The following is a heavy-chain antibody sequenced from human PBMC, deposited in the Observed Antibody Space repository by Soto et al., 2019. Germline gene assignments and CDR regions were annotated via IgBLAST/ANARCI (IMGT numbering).Heavy chain of an antibody. V-gene: IGHV3-9*01. CDR3: AKERGYAYGDDAFDI. J-gene: IGHJ3*02. D-gene: IGHD3-16*01. Sequence: GGSLRLSCAASGFNFDDYDRHWVRQVPGKGLEWVASINWNSATKDYADVVKCGFTVSTDDYRNSLCLQMNILRTEDTAFDYSAKERGYAYGDDAFDIWGKGTMVTVSS. CDR2: INWNSATK. CDR1: GFNFDDYD.